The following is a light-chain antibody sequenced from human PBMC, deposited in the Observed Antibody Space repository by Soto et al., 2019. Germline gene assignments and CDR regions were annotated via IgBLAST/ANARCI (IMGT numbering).Light chain of an antibody. CDR3: QQYNNWPSLT. Sequence: EIVLTQSPATLSLSPGERATLSCGASQRISNNYLAWYQQKPGLAPRLLIYDASNRAAGIPDRFSGSGSGTDFTLTISRLEPEDFAVYYCQQYNNWPSLTFGGGTKVEIK. J-gene: IGKJ4*01. V-gene: IGKV3D-20*01. CDR1: QRISNNY. CDR2: DAS.